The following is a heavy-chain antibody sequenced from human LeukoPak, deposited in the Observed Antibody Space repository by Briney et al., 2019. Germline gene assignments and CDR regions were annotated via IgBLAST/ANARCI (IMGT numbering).Heavy chain of an antibody. CDR3: ARLIFGVVNTKNNWNYVLIREPYFDY. CDR2: INHSGST. Sequence: SGTLSLTCAVYGGSFSGYYWSWIRQPPGKGLEWIGEINHSGSTNCNPSLKSRVTISVDTSKNQFSLKLSSVTAADTAVYYCARLIFGVVNTKNNWNYVLIREPYFDYWGQGTLVTVSS. CDR1: GGSFSGYY. J-gene: IGHJ4*02. D-gene: IGHD3-3*01. V-gene: IGHV4-34*01.